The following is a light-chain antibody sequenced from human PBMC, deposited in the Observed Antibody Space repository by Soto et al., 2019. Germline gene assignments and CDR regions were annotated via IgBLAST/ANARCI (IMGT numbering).Light chain of an antibody. CDR1: QTISSW. CDR2: DAS. CDR3: QQYNSYRWT. V-gene: IGKV1-5*01. J-gene: IGKJ1*01. Sequence: DMQMTQSPSTLSGSVGDRVTITCRASQTISSWLAWYQQKPGKAPKLLIYDASSLESGVPSRFSGSGSGTEFTLTISSLQPDDFATYYCQQYNSYRWTFGQGTKVDIK.